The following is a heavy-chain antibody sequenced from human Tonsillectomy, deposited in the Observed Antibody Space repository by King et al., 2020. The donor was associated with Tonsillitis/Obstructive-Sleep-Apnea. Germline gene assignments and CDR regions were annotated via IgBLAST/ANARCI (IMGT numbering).Heavy chain of an antibody. CDR1: GLTYSNYG. V-gene: IGHV3-33*01. J-gene: IGHJ4*02. CDR2: IWYDGTTK. CDR3: ARAYYFGSGISDY. Sequence: QVQLVESGGGVVQPGRSLRLSCAASGLTYSNYGIHLVRPAPCKGLEWVATIWYDGTTKYYADSVKGRFTISRDNSNNTVYLQMNSLRAEDTAVYYCARAYYFGSGISDYWGQGALVTVSS. D-gene: IGHD3-10*01.